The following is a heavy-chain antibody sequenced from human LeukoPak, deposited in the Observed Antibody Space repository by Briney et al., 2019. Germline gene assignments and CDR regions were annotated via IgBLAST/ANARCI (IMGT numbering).Heavy chain of an antibody. CDR3: ATYYYDNTGLI. J-gene: IGHJ4*02. Sequence: PGGSLGLSCAASGLTLSYYWMSWVRQAPGKGLEWVANINQDGSEKYYVDSVKGRFTISRDNAKNSLYLQMNSLRAEDAAVYYCATYYYDNTGLIWGQGTLVTASS. D-gene: IGHD3-22*01. CDR1: GLTLSYYW. CDR2: INQDGSEK. V-gene: IGHV3-7*01.